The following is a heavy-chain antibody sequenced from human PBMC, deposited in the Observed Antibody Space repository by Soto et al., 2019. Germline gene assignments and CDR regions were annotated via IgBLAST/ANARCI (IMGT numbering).Heavy chain of an antibody. V-gene: IGHV3-23*01. D-gene: IGHD1-20*01. J-gene: IGHJ5*02. CDR1: GFTFSSYA. Sequence: PGGSLRLSCAASGFTFSSYAMSWVRQAPGKGLEWVSAISGSGGSTYYADSVKGRFTISRDNSKNTLYLQMNSLRAEDTAVYYCAKDILLTGTRDNWFDPWGQGTLVTVSS. CDR2: ISGSGGST. CDR3: AKDILLTGTRDNWFDP.